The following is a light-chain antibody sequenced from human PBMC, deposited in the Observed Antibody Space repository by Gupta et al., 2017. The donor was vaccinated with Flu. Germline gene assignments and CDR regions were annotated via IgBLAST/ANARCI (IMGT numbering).Light chain of an antibody. V-gene: IGLV3-21*02. Sequence: SVAPGGTATLHCEGEDMLTYSVNWSPQKPGQAPVRVAYDGSDRPSGSPDRFSGSKATPPISRVEVGDEADDYCHVWDTVNDVEVFGPGTKLTVL. CDR1: DMLTYS. J-gene: IGLJ1*01. CDR3: HVWDTVNDVEV. CDR2: DGS.